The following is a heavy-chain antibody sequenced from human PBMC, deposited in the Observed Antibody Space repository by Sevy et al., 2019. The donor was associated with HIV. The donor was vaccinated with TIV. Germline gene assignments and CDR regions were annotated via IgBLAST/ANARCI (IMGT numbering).Heavy chain of an antibody. V-gene: IGHV1-24*01. J-gene: IGHJ4*02. D-gene: IGHD3-22*01. CDR3: ATTKDYYDSSGYPFDY. CDR1: GYTLTQFS. CDR2: FDPEDGDPEDGKT. Sequence: ASVKVSCKVSGYTLTQFSMHWVRQAPGKGLEWLTTFDPEDGDPEDGKTIYAQKFLGRVTMTEDTSTDTAYMELSSLRSDDTAVYYCATTKDYYDSSGYPFDYWGQGTLVTVSS.